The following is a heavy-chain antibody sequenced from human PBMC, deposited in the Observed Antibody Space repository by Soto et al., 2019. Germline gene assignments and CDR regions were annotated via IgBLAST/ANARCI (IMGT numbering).Heavy chain of an antibody. Sequence: GGSLRLSCAVSGFTLTDVWMNWVRQAPGKGLEWVGRIRSNAAGGTTDYAAPVKGRFIISRDDSKNTLYLQMNSLKTEDTDVYYCSHGYGQYFNSWGQGTLVTVSS. CDR3: SHGYGQYFNS. J-gene: IGHJ4*02. V-gene: IGHV3-15*07. D-gene: IGHD5-18*01. CDR2: IRSNAAGGTT. CDR1: GFTLTDVW.